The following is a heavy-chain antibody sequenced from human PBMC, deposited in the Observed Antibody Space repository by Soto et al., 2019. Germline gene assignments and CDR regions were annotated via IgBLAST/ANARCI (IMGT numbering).Heavy chain of an antibody. D-gene: IGHD2-2*01. CDR1: GYTFTGYY. Sequence: QVQLVQSGAEVKKPGASVKVSCKASGYTFTGYYMHWVRQAPGHGLEWMGWINPNSGGTNYAQKFQGWVTMTRDTSISTAYMELSRLRSDDTAVYYCARGGSTHQLAYYYYGMDVWGQGTTVTVSS. V-gene: IGHV1-2*04. J-gene: IGHJ6*02. CDR2: INPNSGGT. CDR3: ARGGSTHQLAYYYYGMDV.